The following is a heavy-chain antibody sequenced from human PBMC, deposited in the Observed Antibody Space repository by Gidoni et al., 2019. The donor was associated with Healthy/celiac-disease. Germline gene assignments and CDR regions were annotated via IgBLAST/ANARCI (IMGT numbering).Heavy chain of an antibody. Sequence: QVQLQQSGPGLVKPSQPLSLTCAISGDRVPRNSAAWNWIRQSPSRGLEWLGRTYYRSKWYNDYAVSVKSRININPDTSKNQFSLQLNSVTPEDTAVYYCARGSGPPGDVDAFDIWGQGTMVTVSS. CDR1: GDRVPRNSAA. CDR3: ARGSGPPGDVDAFDI. J-gene: IGHJ3*02. V-gene: IGHV6-1*01. CDR2: TYYRSKWYN. D-gene: IGHD1-1*01.